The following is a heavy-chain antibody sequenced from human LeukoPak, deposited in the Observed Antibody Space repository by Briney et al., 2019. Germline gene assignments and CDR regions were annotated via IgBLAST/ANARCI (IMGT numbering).Heavy chain of an antibody. Sequence: GGSLRLSCAASGFTFSSYGMHWVRQAPGKGLEWVAAILHDGTNEYYADFVKGRFTISRDNSKSTLYLQMNSLRADDRAVYYCAKVNYYDSSGYLDYWGQGTLVTVSS. V-gene: IGHV3-30*18. J-gene: IGHJ4*02. CDR3: AKVNYYDSSGYLDY. CDR1: GFTFSSYG. D-gene: IGHD3-22*01. CDR2: ILHDGTNE.